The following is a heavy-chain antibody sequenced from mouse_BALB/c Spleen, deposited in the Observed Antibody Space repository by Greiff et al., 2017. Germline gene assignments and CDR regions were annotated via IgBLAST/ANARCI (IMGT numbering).Heavy chain of an antibody. CDR3: TRDLYFDY. J-gene: IGHJ2*01. Sequence: EVKLVESGGGLVKPGGSLKLSCAASGFTFSSYTMSWVRQTPEKRLEWVATISSGGSYTYYPDSVKGRFTISRDNAKNTLYLQMSSLKSEDTAMYYCTRDLYFDYWGQGTTLTVSS. CDR2: ISSGGSYT. CDR1: GFTFSSYT. V-gene: IGHV5-6-4*01.